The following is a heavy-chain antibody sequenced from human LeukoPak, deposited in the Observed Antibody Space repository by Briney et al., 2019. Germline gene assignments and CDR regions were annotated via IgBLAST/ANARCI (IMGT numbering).Heavy chain of an antibody. CDR1: GFTLSSSG. J-gene: IGHJ4*02. CDR2: ISSGTGSA. CDR3: VKGITGFDY. Sequence: GGSLRLSCAASGFTLSSSGISWVRQAPGKGLEWVSGISSGTGSAYYADSVKGRFTISRDTSKNTLYLQINSLRGEDTAVYYCVKGITGFDYWGQGTLVTVSS. D-gene: IGHD3-16*01. V-gene: IGHV3-23*01.